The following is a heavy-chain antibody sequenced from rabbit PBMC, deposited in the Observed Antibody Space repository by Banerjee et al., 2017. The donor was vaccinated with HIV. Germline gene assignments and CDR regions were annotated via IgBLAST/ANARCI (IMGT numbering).Heavy chain of an antibody. J-gene: IGHJ4*01. CDR2: IYTSSDST. CDR3: ARDPSGRYGL. CDR1: GIDFSSYYLDS. V-gene: IGHV1S40*01. Sequence: QSLEESGGDLVKPEGSLTLTCTVSGIDFSSYYLDSMCWVRQAPGKGLEWIGCIYTSSDSTWYATWAKGRFTISKTSSTVDLKMTSLTVADTATYFCARDPSGRYGLWGPGTLVTVS. D-gene: IGHD6-1*01.